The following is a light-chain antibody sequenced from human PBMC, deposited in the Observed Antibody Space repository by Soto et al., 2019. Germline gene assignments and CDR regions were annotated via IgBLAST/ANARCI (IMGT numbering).Light chain of an antibody. J-gene: IGKJ1*01. CDR2: GAS. CDR3: HQYGISPPT. CDR1: QSVSSSD. Sequence: EVVLTRSPGTLSLSPGERATLSCRASQSVSSSDLAWYQQKPGQAPRLLISGASNRATGTPDRFSGSGSGTDFTLTITSLEPEDFAVFYCHQYGISPPTFGQGTKVEI. V-gene: IGKV3-20*01.